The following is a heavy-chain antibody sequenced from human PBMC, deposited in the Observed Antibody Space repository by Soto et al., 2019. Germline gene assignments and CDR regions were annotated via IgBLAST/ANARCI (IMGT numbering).Heavy chain of an antibody. CDR2: IYHNGNT. V-gene: IGHV4-30-2*06. J-gene: IGHJ6*02. CDR1: GDSISSGGYS. CDR3: ARGRDYYDSSGYYGGYGLDV. D-gene: IGHD3-22*01. Sequence: QLQLRESGSGLVKPSQTLSLTCAVSGDSISSGGYSRNWIRQSPGKGLEWIGYIYHNGNTNYNPSLKSRATISLDRSQNDFSLKLTSVTAADTAVYFCARGRDYYDSSGYYGGYGLDVWGQGTTVTVSS.